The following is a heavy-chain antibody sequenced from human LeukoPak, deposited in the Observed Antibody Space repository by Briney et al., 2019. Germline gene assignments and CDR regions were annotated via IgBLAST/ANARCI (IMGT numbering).Heavy chain of an antibody. J-gene: IGHJ5*02. D-gene: IGHD6-6*01. CDR2: ISLVYSDT. Sequence: GESLKISRKGSGYSYTSFWIGWVRQMPGKGLESMVNISLVYSDTRYSPSFQGQVTISADKSITTAYLQWSSLKASDTAVYYCAIPGYSNSRYVYWFDPWGQGTLVTVS. V-gene: IGHV5-51*01. CDR1: GYSYTSFW. CDR3: AIPGYSNSRYVYWFDP.